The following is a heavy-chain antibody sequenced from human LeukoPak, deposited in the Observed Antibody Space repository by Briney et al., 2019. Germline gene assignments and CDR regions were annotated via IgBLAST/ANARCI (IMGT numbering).Heavy chain of an antibody. D-gene: IGHD6-13*01. CDR1: GYTFTGYY. Sequence: ASVKVSCKASGYTFTGYYMHWVRQAPRQGLEWIGWINPNSGGTNYAQKFQGRVTMTRDTSISTAYMELSRLRSDDTAVYYCARDAYSSSIDYWGQGTLVTVSS. CDR3: ARDAYSSSIDY. J-gene: IGHJ4*02. V-gene: IGHV1-2*02. CDR2: INPNSGGT.